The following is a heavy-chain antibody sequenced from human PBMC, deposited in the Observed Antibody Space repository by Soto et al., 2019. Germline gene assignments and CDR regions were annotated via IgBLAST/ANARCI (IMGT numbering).Heavy chain of an antibody. CDR2: ISTYNGNT. D-gene: IGHD3-10*01. CDR1: GYTFITYG. V-gene: IGHV1-18*01. J-gene: IGHJ4*02. CDR3: ARGPTDYYKKSANYFLDY. Sequence: QVQLVQSGAEVNKPGASVKVSCKASGYTFITYGVSWVRQAPGQGLDWLGRISTYNGNTRYAARLQGRVTMTTDTTTNIAYRELRNLRSDETAVYYCARGPTDYYKKSANYFLDYCGQGTMVTVSS.